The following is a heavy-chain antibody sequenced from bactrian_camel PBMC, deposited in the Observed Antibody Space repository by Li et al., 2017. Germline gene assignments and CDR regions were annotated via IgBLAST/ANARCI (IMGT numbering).Heavy chain of an antibody. CDR1: GYTYGPNC. V-gene: IGHV3S1*01. J-gene: IGHJ4*01. CDR2: IYLTGGRA. Sequence: HVQLVESGGGSVQAGGSLRLSCAASGYTYGPNCMGWFRQAPGKEREGVAGIYLTGGRAYYADSVKGRFTISQDVAKNTLYLEMNSLKPEDTGMYYCAASTTLPGCLTLTPNYWGQGTQVTVS. CDR3: AASTTLPGCLTLTPNY. D-gene: IGHD1*01.